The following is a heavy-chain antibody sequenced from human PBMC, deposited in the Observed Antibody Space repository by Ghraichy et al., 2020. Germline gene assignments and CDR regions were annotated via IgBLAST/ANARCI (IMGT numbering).Heavy chain of an antibody. CDR3: ARDLRYCSSTSCYNYYYGMDV. V-gene: IGHV3-48*01. Sequence: GGSLRLSCAASGFTFSSYSMNWVRQAPGKGLEWVSYISSSSSTIYYADSVKGRFTISRDNAKNSLYLQMNSLRAEDTAVYYCARDLRYCSSTSCYNYYYGMDVWGQGTTVTVSS. CDR2: ISSSSSTI. CDR1: GFTFSSYS. D-gene: IGHD2-2*02. J-gene: IGHJ6*02.